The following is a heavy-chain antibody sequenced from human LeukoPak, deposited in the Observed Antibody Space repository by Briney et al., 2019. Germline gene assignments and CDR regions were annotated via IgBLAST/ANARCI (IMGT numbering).Heavy chain of an antibody. Sequence: GGSLRLSCVASGFTFSNYWMSWVRQAPGKGLEWVSIISGSGGDTNYADSVKGRFAISRDNSKSTLFLQMNGLRAEDTAVYYCAKGGFGSTEYNWFESWGQGTLVTVSS. CDR1: GFTFSNYW. V-gene: IGHV3-23*01. CDR3: AKGGFGSTEYNWFES. CDR2: ISGSGGDT. J-gene: IGHJ5*01. D-gene: IGHD3-10*01.